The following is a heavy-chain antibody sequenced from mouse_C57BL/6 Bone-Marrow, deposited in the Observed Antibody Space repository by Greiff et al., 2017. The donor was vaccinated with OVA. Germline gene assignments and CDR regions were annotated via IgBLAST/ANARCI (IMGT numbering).Heavy chain of an antibody. CDR3: ARTTVVAPYAMDY. Sequence: VQGVESGAELARPGASVKLSCKASGYTFTSYGISWVKQRTGQGLEWIGEIYPRSGNTYYNEKFKGKATLTADKSSSTAYMELRSLTSEDSAVYFGARTTVVAPYAMDYWGQGTSVTVSS. V-gene: IGHV1-81*01. J-gene: IGHJ4*01. CDR1: GYTFTSYG. D-gene: IGHD1-1*01. CDR2: IYPRSGNT.